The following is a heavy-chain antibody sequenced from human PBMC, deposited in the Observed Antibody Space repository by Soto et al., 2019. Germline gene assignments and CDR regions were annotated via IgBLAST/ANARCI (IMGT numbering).Heavy chain of an antibody. CDR1: GFMFSGYA. Sequence: EVQLLESGGGLAQPGESLTLSCAASGFMFSGYAMSWVRQAPGKGLEWVSAVSNSGTSTSYADSVKGRFTISRDNSKNTLYLQMSSLGAGDTALYYCVKDLAASGWFDPWGQGTLVIVSS. J-gene: IGHJ5*02. CDR3: VKDLAASGWFDP. V-gene: IGHV3-23*01. CDR2: VSNSGTST. D-gene: IGHD2-15*01.